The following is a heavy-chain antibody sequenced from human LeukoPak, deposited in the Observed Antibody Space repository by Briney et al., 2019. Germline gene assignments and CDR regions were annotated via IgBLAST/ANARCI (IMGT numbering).Heavy chain of an antibody. CDR3: ARGPPLPLRFLEWLSDY. CDR1: GFTFSSYA. Sequence: GGSLRLSCAASGFTFSSYAMHWVRQAPGKGLEWVAVISYDGSNKYYADSVKGRFTISRDNSKNTLYLRMNSLRAEDTAVYYCARGPPLPLRFLEWLSDYWGQGTLVTVSS. D-gene: IGHD3-3*01. J-gene: IGHJ4*02. V-gene: IGHV3-30-3*01. CDR2: ISYDGSNK.